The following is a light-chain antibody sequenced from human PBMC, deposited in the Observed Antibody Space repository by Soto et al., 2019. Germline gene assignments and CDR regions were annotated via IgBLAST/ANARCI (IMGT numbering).Light chain of an antibody. Sequence: EIVLTQSPGTLSLSPGERATLSCMASQTSGSNFLAWYQHKPGQAPRLLIYASSNRATGIPDRFSGSASGPDFTLTINRLEPEDFAVYYCQLYGISPQFGQGTRLEIK. V-gene: IGKV3-20*01. CDR1: QTSGSNF. CDR3: QLYGISPQ. J-gene: IGKJ5*01. CDR2: ASS.